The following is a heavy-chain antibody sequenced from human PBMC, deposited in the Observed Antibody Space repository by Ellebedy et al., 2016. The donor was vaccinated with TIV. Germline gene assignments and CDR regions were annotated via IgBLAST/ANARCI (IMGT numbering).Heavy chain of an antibody. V-gene: IGHV4-61*08. CDR3: ARDSPPYYHTRGFYY. Sequence: MPSETLSLTCTVSGDFVTSGAYYWSWIRQPPGKGLEWIGYILYSGRTDSNPSLLSRVTMSVDTSRNQFSLKLGSVTAADTAVYFCARDSPPYYHTRGFYYWGQGIMVTVSS. CDR2: ILYSGRT. CDR1: GDFVTSGAYY. J-gene: IGHJ4*02. D-gene: IGHD3-10*01.